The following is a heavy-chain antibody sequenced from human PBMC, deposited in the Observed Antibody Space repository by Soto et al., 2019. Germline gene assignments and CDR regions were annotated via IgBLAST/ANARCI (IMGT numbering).Heavy chain of an antibody. J-gene: IGHJ6*02. V-gene: IGHV3-33*01. CDR1: GFSFSSFG. Sequence: QVQLVESGGGVVQPGRSLRLSCAASGFSFSSFGMHWVRQAPGKGLEWVALIWYDGSDKYYADPVKGRFTISRDYSKSTLYLQMNSLRAEDTAVYYCATLRGFCISASCYNGVDVWGQGTTVTVSS. CDR3: ATLRGFCISASCYNGVDV. CDR2: IWYDGSDK. D-gene: IGHD2-2*02.